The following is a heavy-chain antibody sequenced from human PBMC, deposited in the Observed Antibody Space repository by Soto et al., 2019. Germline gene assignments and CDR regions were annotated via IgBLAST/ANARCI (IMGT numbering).Heavy chain of an antibody. CDR3: ARLLTAMVNAFDI. Sequence: SETLSLTCTVSGGSISSGGYYWSWIRQHPGKGLEWIGYIYYSGSTYYNPSLKSRVTISVDTSKNQFSLKLSSVTAADTAVYYCARLLTAMVNAFDIWGQGRMVTGS. V-gene: IGHV4-31*03. J-gene: IGHJ3*02. CDR2: IYYSGST. CDR1: GGSISSGGYY. D-gene: IGHD2-21*02.